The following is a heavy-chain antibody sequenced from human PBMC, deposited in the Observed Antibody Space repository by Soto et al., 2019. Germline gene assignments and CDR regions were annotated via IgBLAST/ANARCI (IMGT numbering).Heavy chain of an antibody. V-gene: IGHV4-30-2*01. CDR1: GGSISSGGYA. J-gene: IGHJ5*02. CDR3: ARGGVRMTTEGTSWFDP. D-gene: IGHD4-17*01. CDR2: IYHSGST. Sequence: QLQLQESGSGLVKPSQTLSLTCAVSGGSISSGGYAWSWIRQPPGKGLEWIGYIYHSGSTYYNPYLKSRVTISVDRSKNQFSLKLGSVTAADTAVYYWARGGVRMTTEGTSWFDPWGQGTLVTVSS.